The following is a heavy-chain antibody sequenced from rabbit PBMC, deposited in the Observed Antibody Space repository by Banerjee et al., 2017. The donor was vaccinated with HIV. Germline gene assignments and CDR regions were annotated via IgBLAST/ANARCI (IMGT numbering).Heavy chain of an antibody. CDR3: ARALAGVIVYNFNL. Sequence: EQLEESGGDLVKPEGSLTLTCTASGFSFSNGDVMSWVRQAPGKGLELIACINTISGDTVYATWAKGRFIISKASWTTVTLQMTSLTAADTASYFCARALAGVIVYNFNLLNPGTLFTVS. CDR2: INTISGDT. V-gene: IGHV1S45*01. D-gene: IGHD4-1*01. CDR1: GFSFSNGDV. J-gene: IGHJ4*01.